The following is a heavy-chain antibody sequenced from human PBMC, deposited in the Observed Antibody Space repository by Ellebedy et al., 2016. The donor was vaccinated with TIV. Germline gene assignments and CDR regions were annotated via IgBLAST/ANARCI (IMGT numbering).Heavy chain of an antibody. D-gene: IGHD1-1*01. J-gene: IGHJ4*02. CDR2: IKQDGSEK. Sequence: GESLKISCAASGFTFSSFAMHWVRQAPGKGLEWVANIKQDGSEKHYVDSVKGRFTISRDNAKNSLYLQMNSLRAEDTAVYYCAGRAYNWNDGSLFDYWGQGTLVTVSS. V-gene: IGHV3-7*03. CDR1: GFTFSSFA. CDR3: AGRAYNWNDGSLFDY.